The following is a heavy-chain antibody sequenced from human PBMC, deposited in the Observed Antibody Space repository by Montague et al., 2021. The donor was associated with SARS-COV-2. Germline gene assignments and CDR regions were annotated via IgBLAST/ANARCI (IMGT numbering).Heavy chain of an antibody. Sequence: SETLSLTCTVSGVSISSYYWSWIRQPPGKGLEWIGYIYESGSTKSNPSLTSRLIMSVDTSRNQFSLTLSSVTTADTAVYYCARDRGLSGFYGYDPLYFYGMDVWGQGTTVIVSS. CDR1: GVSISSYY. V-gene: IGHV4-59*01. D-gene: IGHD5-12*01. CDR2: IYESGST. CDR3: ARDRGLSGFYGYDPLYFYGMDV. J-gene: IGHJ6*02.